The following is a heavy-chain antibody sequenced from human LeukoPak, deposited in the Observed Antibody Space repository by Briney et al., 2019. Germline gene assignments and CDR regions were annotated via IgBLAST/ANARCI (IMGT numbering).Heavy chain of an antibody. D-gene: IGHD6-6*01. CDR1: GFTFSGYD. J-gene: IGHJ4*02. CDR3: ARGIAARTDFDY. CDR2: IRYDGSHK. Sequence: GGSLRLSCAASGFTFSGYDIHWVRQAPGKGLEWVAFIRYDGSHKYYADSVKGRFTISRDNAKNSLYLQMNSLRAEDTAVYYCARGIAARTDFDYWGQGTLVTVSS. V-gene: IGHV3-30*02.